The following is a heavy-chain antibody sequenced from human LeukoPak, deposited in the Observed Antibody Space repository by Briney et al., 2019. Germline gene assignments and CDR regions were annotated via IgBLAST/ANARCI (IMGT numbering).Heavy chain of an antibody. CDR1: GYTFTDYY. CDR3: ARDLIGGSYYMDY. D-gene: IGHD1-26*01. Sequence: ASVKVSCKASGYTFTDYYMHWVRQAPGQGLEWMGWINPNSGGTNYAQNLQGRVTMTWDTSISTAYMELNRLRSDDTAVYYCARDLIGGSYYMDYWGQGTLVTVSS. J-gene: IGHJ4*02. V-gene: IGHV1-2*02. CDR2: INPNSGGT.